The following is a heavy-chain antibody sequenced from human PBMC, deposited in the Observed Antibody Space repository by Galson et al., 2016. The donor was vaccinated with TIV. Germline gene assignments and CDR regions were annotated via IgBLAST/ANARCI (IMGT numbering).Heavy chain of an antibody. CDR1: GGSISSYY. Sequence: ETLSLTCTVSGGSISSYYWSRIRQPPGKGLEWIAYIYYSGSTNYNPSLKSRVTISVDTSKNQFSLKVTSVTAADTAVYYCARDSSAWFGGADFWGQGILVTVSS. CDR3: ARDSSAWFGGADF. J-gene: IGHJ4*02. V-gene: IGHV4-59*12. D-gene: IGHD6-19*01. CDR2: IYYSGST.